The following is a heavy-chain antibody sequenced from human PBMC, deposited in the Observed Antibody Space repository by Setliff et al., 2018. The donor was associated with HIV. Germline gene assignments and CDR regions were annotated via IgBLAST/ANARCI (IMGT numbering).Heavy chain of an antibody. J-gene: IGHJ3*02. CDR1: GVSMSSSSYY. D-gene: IGHD6-19*01. Sequence: SETLSLTCTVSGVSMSSSSYYWGWIRQPPGKGLEDIGSLSYDGSTYYHPSLKSRVSISVDTSKNQFSLRLSFVTAADTAVYYWARRIPSGIAVAFGDFDIWGQGTMVTVSS. CDR3: ARRIPSGIAVAFGDFDI. CDR2: LSYDGST. V-gene: IGHV4-39*01.